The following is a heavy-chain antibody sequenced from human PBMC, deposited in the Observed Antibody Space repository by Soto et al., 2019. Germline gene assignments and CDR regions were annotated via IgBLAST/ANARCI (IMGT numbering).Heavy chain of an antibody. D-gene: IGHD1-26*01. CDR1: GFSFGTYV. J-gene: IGHJ5*02. Sequence: GGSLRLSCAASGFSFGTYVMSWVRQAPGKGLEWVSGISGSGGSTYYADSVKGRFTISRDNSKSTLYLQMNSLRADDTAVYYCAKDPGGSYSWFDPWGQGTLVTVSS. CDR3: AKDPGGSYSWFDP. V-gene: IGHV3-23*01. CDR2: ISGSGGST.